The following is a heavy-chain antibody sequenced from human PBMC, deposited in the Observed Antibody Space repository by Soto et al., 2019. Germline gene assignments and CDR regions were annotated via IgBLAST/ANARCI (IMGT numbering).Heavy chain of an antibody. D-gene: IGHD1-26*01. CDR3: ARVVVGSRLSLDY. Sequence: QVQLVQSGAEVKKPGSSVTVSCKASGGTFSSYTISCVRQAPGQGLEWMAGISHIFGTPIYAQKFQDRVTITADDSTMTAYMEMNRLTSEDTAVYYCARVVVGSRLSLDYWGQGTLVTISS. CDR2: ISHIFGTP. J-gene: IGHJ4*02. CDR1: GGTFSSYT. V-gene: IGHV1-69*01.